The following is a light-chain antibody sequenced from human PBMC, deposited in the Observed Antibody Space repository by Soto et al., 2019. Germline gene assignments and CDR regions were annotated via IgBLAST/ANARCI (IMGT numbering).Light chain of an antibody. CDR3: AAWDDSLNGYV. CDR1: GPNIGTNA. V-gene: IGLV1-44*01. CDR2: NNN. J-gene: IGLJ1*01. Sequence: SVLTPPPSASGTPGQRGTISFSGGGPNIGTNAVNWYQQLPGTAPKLLIYNNNQRPSGVPDRFSGSKSGTSASLAISGLQSEDEADYYCAAWDDSLNGYVFGTGTKVTVL.